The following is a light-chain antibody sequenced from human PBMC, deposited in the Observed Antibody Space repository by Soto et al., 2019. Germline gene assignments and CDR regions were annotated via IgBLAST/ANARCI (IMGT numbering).Light chain of an antibody. J-gene: IGLJ1*01. CDR2: EVS. CDR1: IRDVGRHNL. Sequence: QSVVTQPASVSGAPGQSITISCTGTIRDVGRHNLVSWYQQHPGKAPKLIIYEVSERPSGVSTRFSGSKSGNTASLTVSGLQPDDDADYHCCSFAGSNAYPSVFGTGPKVTVL. V-gene: IGLV2-23*02. CDR3: CSFAGSNAYPSV.